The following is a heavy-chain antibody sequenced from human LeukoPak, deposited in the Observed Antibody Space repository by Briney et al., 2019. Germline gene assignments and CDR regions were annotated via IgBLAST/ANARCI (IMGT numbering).Heavy chain of an antibody. Sequence: PGGSLRLSCVASGFIFDDSLMHWVRQAPGKGLEWISLISRDGSTPYYADSVKGRFTISRDNSKNSLFLQMNSLTPEDTAVYYCARDIRGNYFDSWGQGTLVTVS. CDR3: ARDIRGNYFDS. CDR1: GFIFDDSL. J-gene: IGHJ4*02. D-gene: IGHD3-16*01. V-gene: IGHV3-43*01. CDR2: ISRDGSTP.